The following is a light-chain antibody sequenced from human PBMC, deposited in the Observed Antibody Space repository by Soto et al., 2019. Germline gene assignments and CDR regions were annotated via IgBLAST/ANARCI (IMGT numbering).Light chain of an antibody. CDR1: SSNIGAGYY. CDR2: GNS. Sequence: QSVLTQPPSVSGAPGQRVTISCTGSSSNIGAGYYVHWYQQLPGTAPKLLIYGNSNRPSGVPDRFSGSKSGTSASLAITGLQAEDEADYYCQSYDSSLSGYVVFGGGTKLPVL. J-gene: IGLJ2*01. CDR3: QSYDSSLSGYVV. V-gene: IGLV1-40*01.